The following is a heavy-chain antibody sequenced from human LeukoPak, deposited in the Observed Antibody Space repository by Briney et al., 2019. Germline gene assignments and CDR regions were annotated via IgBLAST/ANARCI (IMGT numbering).Heavy chain of an antibody. CDR1: GGTFSSYG. D-gene: IGHD3-3*01. V-gene: IGHV1-69*05. CDR2: FIPIFGTA. J-gene: IGHJ3*02. CDR3: ARQGGITVFGVAQPGGAFDI. Sequence: SVKVSCKASGGTFSSYGISWVRQAPGQGLEWMGGFIPIFGTAKYAQKVQGRVTMSTDESTSTAYMELSSLRSEDSAIYYCARQGGITVFGVAQPGGAFDIWGQGTMVTVSS.